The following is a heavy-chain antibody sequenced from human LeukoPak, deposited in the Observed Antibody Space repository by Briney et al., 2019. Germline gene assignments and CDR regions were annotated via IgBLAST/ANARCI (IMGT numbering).Heavy chain of an antibody. CDR1: GGSISNYY. CDR2: MYNSVS. D-gene: IGHD5-24*01. J-gene: IGHJ4*02. Sequence: PSETLSLTCTASGGSISNYYWSWIRQPPGKALEWIAYMYNSVSNYTPSLKSRVTISVDTSKNQFYMKLSSVTAADTAVYYCARHRARDGYNALAYWGQGTLVTVSS. CDR3: ARHRARDGYNALAY. V-gene: IGHV4-59*08.